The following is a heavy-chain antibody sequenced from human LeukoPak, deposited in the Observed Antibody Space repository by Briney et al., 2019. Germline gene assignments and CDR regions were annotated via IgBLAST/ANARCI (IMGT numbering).Heavy chain of an antibody. Sequence: SVKVSFKASGGPFTSYTISWVRPAPGQGLEWMGRVIPILGIANYAQKFQGRVTITADKSTSTASMELSSLRPEDTAVYDCARDATWAQYSSSWNNWFDPWGQGTLVTVSS. J-gene: IGHJ5*02. CDR2: VIPILGIA. CDR1: GGPFTSYT. CDR3: ARDATWAQYSSSWNNWFDP. D-gene: IGHD6-13*01. V-gene: IGHV1-69*04.